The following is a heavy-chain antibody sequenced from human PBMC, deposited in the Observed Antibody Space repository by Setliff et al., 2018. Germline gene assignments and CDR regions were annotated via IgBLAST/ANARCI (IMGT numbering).Heavy chain of an antibody. D-gene: IGHD3-10*01. V-gene: IGHV4-4*07. J-gene: IGHJ6*03. CDR2: ICRGSNT. Sequence: PSETLSLTCTVSGGSMASYYWSWIRQPAGKGLEWIGRICSSENTIGRICRGSNTHYNPSLQSRVTMSLDTSTNQFSLRLSSVTAADTAVYYCARTSRDGATYMDVWGKGTTVTVSS. CDR1: GGSMASYY. CDR3: ARTSRDGATYMDV.